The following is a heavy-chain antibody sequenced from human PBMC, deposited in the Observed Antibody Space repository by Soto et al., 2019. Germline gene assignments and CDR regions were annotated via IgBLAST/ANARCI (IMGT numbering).Heavy chain of an antibody. Sequence: TSETLSLTCTVSGGSIRNVYWSWIRQAPGKGLEWIGFIFHSGNAKYNPSLKSRVTISVDTSKNQFSLSLDSVTAADTAVYFCARSHAPTLPFDSWGQGTLGTSAS. CDR2: IFHSGNA. CDR1: GGSIRNVY. V-gene: IGHV4-59*01. J-gene: IGHJ4*01. CDR3: ARSHAPTLPFDS. D-gene: IGHD2-15*01.